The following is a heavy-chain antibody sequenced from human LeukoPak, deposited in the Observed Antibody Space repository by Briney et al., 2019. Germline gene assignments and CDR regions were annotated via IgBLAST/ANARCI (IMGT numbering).Heavy chain of an antibody. CDR3: TREGYYAFDI. Sequence: GGSLRLSCAASGFTVRSNYMSWVRQAPGKGLEWVSAISGSGGSTYYADSVKGRFTISRDNSENTLFLQMKSLRAEDTAVYYCTREGYYAFDIWGQGTMVTVAS. J-gene: IGHJ3*02. CDR2: ISGSGGST. V-gene: IGHV3-23*01. CDR1: GFTVRSNY. D-gene: IGHD3-22*01.